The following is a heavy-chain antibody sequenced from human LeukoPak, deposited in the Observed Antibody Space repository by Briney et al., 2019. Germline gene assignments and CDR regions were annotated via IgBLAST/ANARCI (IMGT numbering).Heavy chain of an antibody. Sequence: PGGSLRLSCAASGFIFSSYSMNWVRQAPGKGLEWVSYISSSGSTIYYADSVKGRFTISRDNAKNSLYLQMNSLRAEDTAVYYCARDLDWHYDSSGYYYRGEGMDYFDYWGQGTLVTVSS. J-gene: IGHJ4*02. CDR1: GFIFSSYS. V-gene: IGHV3-48*04. CDR3: ARDLDWHYDSSGYYYRGEGMDYFDY. CDR2: ISSSGSTI. D-gene: IGHD3-22*01.